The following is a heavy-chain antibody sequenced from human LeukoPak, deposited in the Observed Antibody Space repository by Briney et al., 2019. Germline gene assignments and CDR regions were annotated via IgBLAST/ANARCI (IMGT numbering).Heavy chain of an antibody. V-gene: IGHV1-69*13. Sequence: ASVTVSCKASGGTFSSYAISWVRQAPGQGLEWMGGIIPIFGTANYAQKFQGRVTITADESTSTAYMELSSLRSEDTAVYYCARERPKSSQYYYDTRDGAFDIWGQGTMVTVSS. CDR2: IIPIFGTA. CDR3: ARERPKSSQYYYDTRDGAFDI. D-gene: IGHD3-22*01. CDR1: GGTFSSYA. J-gene: IGHJ3*02.